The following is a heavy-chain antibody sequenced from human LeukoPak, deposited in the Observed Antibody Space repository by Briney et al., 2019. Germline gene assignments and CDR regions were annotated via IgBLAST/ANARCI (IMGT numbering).Heavy chain of an antibody. CDR2: IYHSGST. CDR3: ARGIEAGVRGFDP. V-gene: IGHV4-30-2*01. Sequence: PSETLSLTCAVSGGSISSGGYSWSWIRQPPGKGLEWIGYIYHSGSTYYNPSLKSRVTISVDRSKNQFSLKLSSVTAADTAVYYCARGIEAGVRGFDPWGQGTLVTVSS. CDR1: GGSISSGGYS. J-gene: IGHJ5*02. D-gene: IGHD6-25*01.